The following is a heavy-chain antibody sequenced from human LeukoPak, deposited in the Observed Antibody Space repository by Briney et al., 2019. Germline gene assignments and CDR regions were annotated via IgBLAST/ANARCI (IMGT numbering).Heavy chain of an antibody. D-gene: IGHD5-18*01. CDR1: GFTFDDYA. CDR3: AKDIYTAMVTRYFDY. Sequence: PGGSLRLSCAASGFTFDDYAMHWVRQAQGKGLEWVSGISWNSGSIGYADSVKGRFTISRDNAKNSLYLQMNSLRAEDTALYYCAKDIYTAMVTRYFDYWGQGTLGTVSS. J-gene: IGHJ4*02. CDR2: ISWNSGSI. V-gene: IGHV3-9*01.